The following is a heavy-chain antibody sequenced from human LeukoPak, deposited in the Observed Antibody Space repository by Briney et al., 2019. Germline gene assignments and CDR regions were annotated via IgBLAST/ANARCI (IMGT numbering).Heavy chain of an antibody. CDR3: AREARYDFWSGYYSPDY. V-gene: IGHV4-34*01. D-gene: IGHD3-3*01. CDR1: GGSFSGYY. CDR2: INHSGST. Sequence: KPSETLSLTCAVYGGSFSGYYWSWIRLPPGKGLEWIGEINHSGSTNYNPSLKSRVTISVDTSKNQFSLKLSSVTAADTAVYYCAREARYDFWSGYYSPDYWGQGTLVTVSS. J-gene: IGHJ4*02.